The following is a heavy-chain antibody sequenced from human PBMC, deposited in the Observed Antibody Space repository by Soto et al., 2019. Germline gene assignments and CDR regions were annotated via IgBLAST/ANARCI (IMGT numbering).Heavy chain of an antibody. D-gene: IGHD6-19*01. CDR2: IRRKANSYTT. CDR1: GLIFSDYH. CDR3: AMLGGWSGGSNDMDV. J-gene: IGHJ6*02. V-gene: IGHV3-72*01. Sequence: EVQLVESGGGLVQPGGSLRLSCAASGLIFSDYHMDWVRQAPGKGLEWVGGIRRKANSYTTEYAASVKGRVTISRDDSKNSLYLQMNGLKTENTAVYYCAMLGGWSGGSNDMDVWGQGTTVTVSS.